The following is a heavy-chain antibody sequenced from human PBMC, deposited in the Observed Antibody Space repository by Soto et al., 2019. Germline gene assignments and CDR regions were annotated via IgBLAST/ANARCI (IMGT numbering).Heavy chain of an antibody. D-gene: IGHD6-19*01. CDR1: GFTFSSYE. CDR3: ARDAIAVAGSYYYYGMDV. CDR2: ISSSGSTI. Sequence: EVQLVESGGGLVQPGGSLRLSCAASGFTFSSYEMNWVRQAPGKGLEWVSYISSSGSTIYYADSVKGRFTISRDNAKNSLYLQMNSLRAEDTAVYYCARDAIAVAGSYYYYGMDVWGQGTTVTVSS. J-gene: IGHJ6*02. V-gene: IGHV3-48*03.